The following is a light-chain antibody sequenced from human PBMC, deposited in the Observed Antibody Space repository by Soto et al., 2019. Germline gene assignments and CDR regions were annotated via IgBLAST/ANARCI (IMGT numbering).Light chain of an antibody. CDR2: GAF. CDR3: QQSYNTSYT. CDR1: QSISSF. V-gene: IGKV1-39*01. J-gene: IGKJ2*01. Sequence: DIQMTQSPSSLSVSVGDRVTITCRASQSISSFLHWYQQKPGKAPNLLIYGAFNVQSGVPSRFSGSGSGSYFTLTISGLQPADFATYYCQQSYNTSYTVGQGAKLEIK.